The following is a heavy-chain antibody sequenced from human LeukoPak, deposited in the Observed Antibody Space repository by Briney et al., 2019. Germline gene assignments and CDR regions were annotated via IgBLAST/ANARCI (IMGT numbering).Heavy chain of an antibody. CDR1: GGSISSYY. CDR2: IYYSGST. V-gene: IGHV4-59*08. J-gene: IGHJ4*02. CDR3: ARHAPSGGYFDY. D-gene: IGHD3-10*01. Sequence: SETLSLTCTVSGGSISSYYWSWIRHPRGKGLEWIGYIYYSGSTNYNSSLKSRLTISVDTSKNQFSLKLTSVTAADTAVYYCARHAPSGGYFDYWGQGTLVTVSS.